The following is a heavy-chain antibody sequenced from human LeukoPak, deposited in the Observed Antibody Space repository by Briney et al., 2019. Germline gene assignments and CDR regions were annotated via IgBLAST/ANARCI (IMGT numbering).Heavy chain of an antibody. J-gene: IGHJ4*02. V-gene: IGHV3-48*03. D-gene: IGHD3-22*01. Sequence: GGSLRLSCAASGFTFSSYEMNWVRQGPGQGLEWLAYIGSSGSTVYYADSVKGRFTISRDNIKNSLFLQMNSLRAEDTADYYCAREKFYDNSGYDYWGQGTLVTVSS. CDR1: GFTFSSYE. CDR3: AREKFYDNSGYDY. CDR2: IGSSGSTV.